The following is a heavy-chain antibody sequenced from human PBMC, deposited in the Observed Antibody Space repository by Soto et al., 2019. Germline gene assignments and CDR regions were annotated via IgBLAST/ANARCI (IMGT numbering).Heavy chain of an antibody. V-gene: IGHV3-15*07. CDR2: IKTKTQGETT. J-gene: IGHJ4*02. CDR1: GFTISGAW. Sequence: EVQLVESGGGLVKPGGSLRLSCAASGFTISGAWMNWVRQAPGKGLEWVSRIKTKTQGETTDYAAPVKGRFTISRDDSENTLSLHMNSLKIEDTAVYYCTTGSVEGYWGQGTLVTVSS. D-gene: IGHD1-26*01. CDR3: TTGSVEGY.